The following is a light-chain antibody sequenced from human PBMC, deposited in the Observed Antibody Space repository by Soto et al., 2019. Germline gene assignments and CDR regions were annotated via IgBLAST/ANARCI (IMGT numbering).Light chain of an antibody. Sequence: EIVLTQSPGTLSLSPGERATLSCRASQSVSGSCLAWYQQKPGQAPRLLVYGTSSMATDIPDRFSGRGSGKDFPLTISRLEPEDFAVYYCQQYGSSPTFGQGTKVEIK. CDR3: QQYGSSPT. V-gene: IGKV3-20*01. J-gene: IGKJ1*01. CDR2: GTS. CDR1: QSVSGSC.